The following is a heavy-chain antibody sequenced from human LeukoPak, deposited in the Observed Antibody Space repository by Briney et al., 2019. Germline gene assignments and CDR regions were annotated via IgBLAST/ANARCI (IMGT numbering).Heavy chain of an antibody. Sequence: RASVKVSCKASGYTFTGYYMYWVRQAPGQGLEGMGWINPNSGGTNYAQKFQGRVTMTRDTSISTAYMELSRLRSDDTAVYYCARVIFYYDSSGYYGQEYYYMDVWGKGTTVTVSS. D-gene: IGHD3-22*01. CDR3: ARVIFYYDSSGYYGQEYYYMDV. CDR1: GYTFTGYY. J-gene: IGHJ6*03. V-gene: IGHV1-2*02. CDR2: INPNSGGT.